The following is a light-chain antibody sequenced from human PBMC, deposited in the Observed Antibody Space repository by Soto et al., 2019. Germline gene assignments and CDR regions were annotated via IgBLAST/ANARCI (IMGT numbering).Light chain of an antibody. V-gene: IGKV1-27*01. CDR2: SAS. CDR1: QGISSY. Sequence: DIQLTQSPSSLSASVGDRVTITCRVRQGISSYLNWYRQKPGKVPKLLIYSASNLQSGVPSRFSGSGSGTDFTLTISRLEPEDFAVYYCQQYDSSPKTFGQGTKVDIK. CDR3: QQYDSSPKT. J-gene: IGKJ1*01.